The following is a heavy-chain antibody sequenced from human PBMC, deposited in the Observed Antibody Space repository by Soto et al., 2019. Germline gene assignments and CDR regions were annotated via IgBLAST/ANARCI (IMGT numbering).Heavy chain of an antibody. CDR2: INHSGST. J-gene: IGHJ4*02. CDR1: GGSFSGYY. CDR3: ARGWGRIFDY. D-gene: IGHD7-27*01. V-gene: IGHV4-34*01. Sequence: SETLSLTCAVYGGSFSGYYWSWIRQPPGKGLEWIGEINHSGSTNXXXXXXXXXXXXXXTXXXQFSLKLSSVTAADTAVYYCARGWGRIFDYWGQGTLVTVSS.